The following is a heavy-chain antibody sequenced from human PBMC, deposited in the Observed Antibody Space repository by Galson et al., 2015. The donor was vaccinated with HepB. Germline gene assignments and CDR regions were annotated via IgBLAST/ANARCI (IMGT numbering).Heavy chain of an antibody. CDR1: GFSLRSYV. V-gene: IGHV3-23*01. Sequence: SLRLSCAASGFSLRSYVMSWVRQAPGEGLEWVSTVDGSGDNTYYADSVKGRFTISRDNSKNTVYLQMNSLRAEDTALYYCARRWSGSWNVIDSWGQGTRVTVSS. CDR2: VDGSGDNT. CDR3: ARRWSGSWNVIDS. J-gene: IGHJ4*02. D-gene: IGHD1-1*01.